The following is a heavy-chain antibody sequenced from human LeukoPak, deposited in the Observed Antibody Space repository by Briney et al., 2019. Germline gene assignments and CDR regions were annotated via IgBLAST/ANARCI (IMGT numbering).Heavy chain of an antibody. CDR3: ARVAYCGGDCYWYFDY. CDR1: GGSISSYY. Sequence: SETLSLTCTVSGGSISSYYWSWIRQPPGKGLEWIGYIYYSGSTNYNPSLKSRVTISVDTSKNQFSLKLSSVTAADTAVYYCARVAYCGGDCYWYFDYWGQGTLVTASS. CDR2: IYYSGST. V-gene: IGHV4-59*08. J-gene: IGHJ4*02. D-gene: IGHD2-21*02.